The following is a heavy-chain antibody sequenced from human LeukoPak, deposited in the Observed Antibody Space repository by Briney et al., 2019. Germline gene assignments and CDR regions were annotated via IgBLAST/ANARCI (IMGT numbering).Heavy chain of an antibody. J-gene: IGHJ4*02. Sequence: GGALRPSCEAAGFTFSNYGMHWVRQAPGKGLEWVAVIWFDGSNKYYADSMKGRFSISRDNSKNTLFLQMNSLRAEDTAVYYCAAGQNFGDYWGQGTLVTVSS. V-gene: IGHV3-33*01. CDR1: GFTFSNYG. CDR3: AAGQNFGDY. CDR2: IWFDGSNK. D-gene: IGHD3-10*01.